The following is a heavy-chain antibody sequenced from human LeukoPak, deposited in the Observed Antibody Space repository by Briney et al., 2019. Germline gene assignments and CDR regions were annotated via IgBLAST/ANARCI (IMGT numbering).Heavy chain of an antibody. J-gene: IGHJ4*02. CDR2: MNLKSGNK. CDR3: ARGRWYIVVVGAATPHYYFDY. Sequence: ASVRVSCKASGYTFTSYDINWVRQATGQGLECMGWMNLKSGNKGYAQKFQDRATMTRNSSISTAYMELSSLRSEDTAVYYCARGRWYIVVVGAATPHYYFDYWGQATLVTVSS. V-gene: IGHV1-8*01. D-gene: IGHD2-15*01. CDR1: GYTFTSYD.